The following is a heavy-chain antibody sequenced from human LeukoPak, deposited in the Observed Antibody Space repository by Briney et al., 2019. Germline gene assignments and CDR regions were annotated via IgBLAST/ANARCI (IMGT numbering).Heavy chain of an antibody. Sequence: GGSLRLSCAASGFTVGSNYMSWVRQAPGKGLEWVSAISGSGGSTYYADSVKGRFTISRDNSKNTLYLQMNSLRAEDTAVYYCAKAGYYDSSGYYDAGAFDIWGQGTMVTVSS. CDR1: GFTVGSNY. V-gene: IGHV3-23*01. CDR3: AKAGYYDSSGYYDAGAFDI. D-gene: IGHD3-22*01. CDR2: ISGSGGST. J-gene: IGHJ3*02.